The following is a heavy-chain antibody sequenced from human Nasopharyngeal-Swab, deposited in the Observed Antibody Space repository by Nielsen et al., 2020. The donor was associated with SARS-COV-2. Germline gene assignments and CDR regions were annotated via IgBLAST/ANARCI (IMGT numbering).Heavy chain of an antibody. CDR1: GFTFRSYG. J-gene: IGHJ4*02. D-gene: IGHD6-6*01. Sequence: GESLKIPCAASGFTFRSYGMHRVRQAPGKGLEWVAVIWYDGSNKYYADSVKGRFTISRDNSKNTLYLQMNSLRAEDTAVYYCARDSFTGSSHLDYWGQGTLVTVSS. CDR2: IWYDGSNK. V-gene: IGHV3-33*01. CDR3: ARDSFTGSSHLDY.